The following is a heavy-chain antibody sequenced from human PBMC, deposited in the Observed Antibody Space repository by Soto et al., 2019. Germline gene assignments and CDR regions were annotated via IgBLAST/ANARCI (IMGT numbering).Heavy chain of an antibody. J-gene: IGHJ4*02. V-gene: IGHV1-18*01. CDR1: GYTFTSYG. D-gene: IGHD2-2*01. Sequence: QVQLVQSGAEVKKPGASVKVSCKASGYTFTSYGISWVRQAPGQGLEWMGWISAYNGNTNHAQKLQGRVTMTTDTSTSTAYMELRSLRSDDTAVYYCARTQGYCSSTRCPVTFDYWGQGTLVTVSS. CDR3: ARTQGYCSSTRCPVTFDY. CDR2: ISAYNGNT.